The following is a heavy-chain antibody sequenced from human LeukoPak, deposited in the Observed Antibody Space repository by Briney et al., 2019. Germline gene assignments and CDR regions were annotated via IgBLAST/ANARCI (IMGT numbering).Heavy chain of an antibody. D-gene: IGHD3-10*01. J-gene: IGHJ4*02. CDR3: ARDRVNRVDY. V-gene: IGHV1-8*02. CDR2: INPNSGNT. Sequence: GASVKVSCKASGYTFTGYYMHWVRQAPGQGLEWMGWINPNSGNTGYAQKFQGRVTMTRNTSISTAYMELSSLRSDDTAVYYCARDRVNRVDYWGQGTLVTVSS. CDR1: GYTFTGYY.